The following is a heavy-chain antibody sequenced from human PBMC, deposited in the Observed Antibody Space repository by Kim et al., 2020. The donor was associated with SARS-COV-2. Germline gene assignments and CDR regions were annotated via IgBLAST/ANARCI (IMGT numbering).Heavy chain of an antibody. D-gene: IGHD3-16*01. Sequence: GGSLRLSCAASGFILSSYWMYWVRQVPGKGLVWVARINSDGITIYADSVKGRFNISRENAKNTLYLQMDSLRAEDTAVYYCVRAWGDWGRGTLVTVSS. CDR3: VRAWGD. CDR2: INSDGIT. V-gene: IGHV3-74*01. CDR1: GFILSSYW. J-gene: IGHJ4*02.